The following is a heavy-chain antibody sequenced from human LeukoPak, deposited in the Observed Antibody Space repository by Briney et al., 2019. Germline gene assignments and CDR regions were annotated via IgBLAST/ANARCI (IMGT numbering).Heavy chain of an antibody. J-gene: IGHJ6*02. D-gene: IGHD1-1*01. V-gene: IGHV3-74*01. CDR1: GFTFSTYW. CDR3: ARVWTEDYGMDV. CDR2: INSDGTST. Sequence: PGGSLRLSCAASGFTFSTYWMHWVRQAPGKGLVWVSRINSDGTSTSYADSVKGRFTISRDNAKNTLYLQMRSLRAEDTAVYYCARVWTEDYGMDVWGQGTTVTVSS.